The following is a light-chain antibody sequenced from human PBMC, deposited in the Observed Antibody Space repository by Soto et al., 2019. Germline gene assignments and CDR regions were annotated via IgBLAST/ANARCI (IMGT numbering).Light chain of an antibody. J-gene: IGKJ4*01. CDR2: KAS. Sequence: DIQMTQSPSTLSASVGDRVTITCRATQSISSWLAWYQQKPGKAPKFLIHKASSLESGVPSRFSGSGSGTEFTLTISSLKTDDFATYYCQHYDTYPLTFGGGTKVEIK. CDR3: QHYDTYPLT. V-gene: IGKV1-5*03. CDR1: QSISSW.